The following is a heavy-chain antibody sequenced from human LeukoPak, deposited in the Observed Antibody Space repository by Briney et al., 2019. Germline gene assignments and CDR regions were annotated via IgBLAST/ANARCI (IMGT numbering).Heavy chain of an antibody. V-gene: IGHV1-18*01. D-gene: IGHD6-19*01. CDR2: ISAYNGNT. Sequence: GASVKVSCKASGYTFTSYGIGWVRQAPGQGLEWVGWISAYNGNTNYAQKLQGRVTMTTDTSTSTAYMELRSLRSDDTAVYYCARDDHGRWLVPGLYDYWGQGTLVTVSS. CDR3: ARDDHGRWLVPGLYDY. J-gene: IGHJ4*02. CDR1: GYTFTSYG.